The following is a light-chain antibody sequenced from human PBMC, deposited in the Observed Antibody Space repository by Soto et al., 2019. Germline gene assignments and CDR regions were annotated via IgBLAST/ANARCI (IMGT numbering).Light chain of an antibody. V-gene: IGKV3-20*01. CDR3: QQFGNSPWT. Sequence: EIVLTQSPGTLSLSPGEGATLSCRASQSVGGTFLAWYQQKGGQAPRLLIHGASNRATGIPDRFSGSGSGRDFTLTISRLEPEDFAVYFCQQFGNSPWTFGQGTKVDI. J-gene: IGKJ1*01. CDR2: GAS. CDR1: QSVGGTF.